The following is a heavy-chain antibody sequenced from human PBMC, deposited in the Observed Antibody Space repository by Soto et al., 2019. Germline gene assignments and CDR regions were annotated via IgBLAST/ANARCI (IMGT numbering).Heavy chain of an antibody. CDR2: ISYDGSNK. D-gene: IGHD3-16*01. CDR1: GFTFSSYG. J-gene: IGHJ3*02. Sequence: QVQLVESGGGVVQPGRSLRLSCAASGFTFSSYGMHWVRQAPGKGLEWVAVISYDGSNKYYADSVKGRFTISRDNSKNTLYLQMNSLRAEDTAVYYCAKDRGDAFDIWGQGTMVTVSS. V-gene: IGHV3-30*18. CDR3: AKDRGDAFDI.